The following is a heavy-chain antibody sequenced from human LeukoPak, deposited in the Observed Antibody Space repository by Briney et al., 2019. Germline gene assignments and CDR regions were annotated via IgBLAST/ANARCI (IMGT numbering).Heavy chain of an antibody. Sequence: SETLSLTCTVSGGSISSYYWSWIRQPPGEGLEWIGYIYYSGSTNYNPSLKSRVTISVDTSKNQFSLKLSSVTAADTAVYYCARRRGAAMDWFDPWGQGTLVTVSS. CDR3: ARRRGAAMDWFDP. CDR1: GGSISSYY. V-gene: IGHV4-59*08. CDR2: IYYSGST. J-gene: IGHJ5*02. D-gene: IGHD2-2*01.